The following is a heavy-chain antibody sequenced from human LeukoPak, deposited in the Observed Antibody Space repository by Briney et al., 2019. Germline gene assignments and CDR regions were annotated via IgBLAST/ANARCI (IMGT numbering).Heavy chain of an antibody. CDR3: ARDRAWYYDFWSGESL. D-gene: IGHD3-3*01. Sequence: SETLSLTCTVSDDSVSSDNYYWSWIRQPPGKGLEWIGYIYYSGSTNYNPSLKSRVTISVDTSKNQFSLKLSSVTAADTAVYYCARDRAWYYDFWSGESLWGQGTLVTVSS. V-gene: IGHV4-61*01. CDR2: IYYSGST. J-gene: IGHJ4*02. CDR1: DDSVSSDNYY.